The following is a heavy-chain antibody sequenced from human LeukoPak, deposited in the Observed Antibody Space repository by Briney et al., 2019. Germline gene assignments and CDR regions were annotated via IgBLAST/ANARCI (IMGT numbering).Heavy chain of an antibody. V-gene: IGHV1-18*01. J-gene: IGHJ3*02. Sequence: ASVKVSCKASGYTFTSYGISWVRQAPGQGLEWMGWISAYNGNTNYAQKLQGRVTITTDTSTSTAYMELRSLRSDDTAVYYCAGDLIPGIAAAATDAFDIWGQGTMVTVSS. CDR3: AGDLIPGIAAAATDAFDI. CDR2: ISAYNGNT. D-gene: IGHD6-13*01. CDR1: GYTFTSYG.